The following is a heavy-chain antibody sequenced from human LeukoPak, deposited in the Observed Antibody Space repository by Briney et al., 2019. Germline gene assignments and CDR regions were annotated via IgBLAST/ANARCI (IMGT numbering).Heavy chain of an antibody. D-gene: IGHD4-17*01. CDR2: VRFDETFK. J-gene: IGHJ4*02. CDR1: GCTFSTSG. V-gene: IGHV3-30*02. Sequence: GGSLRLSCAASGCTFSTSGMHWVRQTPGQGLEWVAFVRFDETFKYYADSVKGRFTISRDNSRNTVFLQMNSLRLEDTAVYYCARFATTLTSGWGQGTLVIVSS. CDR3: ARFATTLTSG.